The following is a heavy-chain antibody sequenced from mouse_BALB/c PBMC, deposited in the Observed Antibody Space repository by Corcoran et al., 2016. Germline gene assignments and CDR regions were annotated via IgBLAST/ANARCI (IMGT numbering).Heavy chain of an antibody. D-gene: IGHD1-2*01. CDR2: INTYTGEP. CDR3: ARFITTATSLFDY. J-gene: IGHJ2*01. Sequence: QIQVVQSGPELKRPGETVKISCKASGYTFTNHGMNWVKQAPGKGVKWMGWINTYTGEPTYADDFKGRFAFSLETSASTAYLQINNLKHEDTATYFCARFITTATSLFDYWGQGTTLTVSS. V-gene: IGHV9-3-1*01. CDR1: GYTFTNHG.